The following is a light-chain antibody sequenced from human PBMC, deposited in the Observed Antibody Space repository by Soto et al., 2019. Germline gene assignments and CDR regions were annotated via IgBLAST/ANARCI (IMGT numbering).Light chain of an antibody. J-gene: IGKJ4*01. V-gene: IGKV3-11*01. CDR2: DAS. Sequence: IVVTQSPATLSLSPGERATLSCRASQSVSSYLAWYQQKPGQAPRLLIYDASNRATGIPAMFSGSGSGTAFTLTISSLEPEEVAVYYCQQRSNWPLTFGGGTKVDIK. CDR1: QSVSSY. CDR3: QQRSNWPLT.